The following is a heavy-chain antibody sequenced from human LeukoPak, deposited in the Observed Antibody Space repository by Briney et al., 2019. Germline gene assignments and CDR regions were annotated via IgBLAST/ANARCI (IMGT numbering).Heavy chain of an antibody. CDR2: ISGSGGST. V-gene: IGHV3-23*01. CDR1: GFTSSSYA. D-gene: IGHD3-9*01. CDR3: ATSRELRYFDWLPLPFDY. J-gene: IGHJ4*02. Sequence: GGSLRLSCAASGFTSSSYAMSWVRQAPGKGLEWVSAISGSGGSTYYADSVKGRFTISRDNSKNTLYLQMNSLRAEDTAVYYCATSRELRYFDWLPLPFDYWGQGTLVTVSS.